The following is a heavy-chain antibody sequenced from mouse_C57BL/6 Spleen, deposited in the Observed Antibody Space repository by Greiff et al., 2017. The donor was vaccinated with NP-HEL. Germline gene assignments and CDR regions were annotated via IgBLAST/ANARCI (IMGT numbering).Heavy chain of an antibody. CDR3: ARDPLLGRYFDV. CDR1: GYTFTSYW. CDR2: IDPSDSET. Sequence: VQLQQPGAELVRPGSSVKLSCKASGYTFTSYWMHWVKQRPIQGLEWIGNIDPSDSETHYNQKFKDKATLTVDKSSSTAYMQLSSLTSEDSAVYYCARDPLLGRYFDVWGTGTTVTVSS. J-gene: IGHJ1*03. V-gene: IGHV1-52*01. D-gene: IGHD2-1*01.